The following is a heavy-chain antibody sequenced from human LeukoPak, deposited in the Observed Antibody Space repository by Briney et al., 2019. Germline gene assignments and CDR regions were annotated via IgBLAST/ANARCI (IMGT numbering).Heavy chain of an antibody. CDR1: GYTFTGNY. J-gene: IGHJ4*02. CDR2: INPSSGGT. Sequence: ASVKVSCKASGYTFTGNYINWVRQAPGQGLEWMGWINPSSGGTNYAQKFQDWVTMTRDTSISTAYMELNRLTSDDTAVYYCARGSSIDGAIDYWGQGTLVTVSS. D-gene: IGHD3-10*01. V-gene: IGHV1-2*04. CDR3: ARGSSIDGAIDY.